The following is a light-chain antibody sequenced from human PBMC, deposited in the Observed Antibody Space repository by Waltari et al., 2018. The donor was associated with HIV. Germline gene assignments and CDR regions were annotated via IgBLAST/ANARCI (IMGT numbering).Light chain of an antibody. Sequence: AIQLTQSPSSLSASVGDRVTITCRASQDFSGALAWYQPEPGKPPKLLIRDASILETGVPSYFSRSGAAADFTLAVSSLQPEDFATYYCEQFNSYPLTFGAGTEVEIK. J-gene: IGKJ4*01. CDR3: EQFNSYPLT. V-gene: IGKV1-13*02. CDR1: QDFSGA. CDR2: DAS.